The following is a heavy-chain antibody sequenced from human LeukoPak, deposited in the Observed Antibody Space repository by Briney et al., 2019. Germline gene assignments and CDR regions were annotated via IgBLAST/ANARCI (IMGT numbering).Heavy chain of an antibody. V-gene: IGHV3-66*01. J-gene: IGHJ4*02. CDR3: AREVRHFDWLPTYYFDF. CDR2: IYSGGST. Sequence: GGSLRLSCAASGFTVSSNYMSWVRQAPGKGLEWVSVIYSGGSTYYADSVKGRFTISRDNSKNTLYLQMNSLRAEDTAVYYCAREVRHFDWLPTYYFDFWGQGTLVTVSS. D-gene: IGHD3-9*01. CDR1: GFTVSSNY.